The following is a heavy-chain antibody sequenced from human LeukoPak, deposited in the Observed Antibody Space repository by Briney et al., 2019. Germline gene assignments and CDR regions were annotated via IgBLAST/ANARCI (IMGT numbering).Heavy chain of an antibody. CDR3: ARGGHRQKEF. J-gene: IGHJ4*02. CDR2: IKPDGSDR. Sequence: QPGGSLRLSCAASGFTFSKYWITWVRQSPGKGLEWVAIIKPDGSDRYSVDSEKGRFTVSRDNAKNSLYLQMSSLRDEDTGVYYCARGGHRQKEFWGQGTLVTVSS. V-gene: IGHV3-7*01. D-gene: IGHD3-10*01. CDR1: GFTFSKYW.